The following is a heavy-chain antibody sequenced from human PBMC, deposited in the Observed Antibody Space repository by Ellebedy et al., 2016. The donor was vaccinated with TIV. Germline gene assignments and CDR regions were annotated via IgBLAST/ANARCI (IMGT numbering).Heavy chain of an antibody. J-gene: IGHJ4*02. CDR3: ANTRFCSGGSCYFDF. D-gene: IGHD2-15*01. Sequence: KVSCKGSGYNFSRYWIGWVRQMPGKGLEWMGIIYPGDSDTRYNPSFQGQVTISADKSISTAYLHWRSLKASDTAMYYCANTRFCSGGSCYFDFWGQGTLVTVSS. CDR2: IYPGDSDT. CDR1: GYNFSRYW. V-gene: IGHV5-51*01.